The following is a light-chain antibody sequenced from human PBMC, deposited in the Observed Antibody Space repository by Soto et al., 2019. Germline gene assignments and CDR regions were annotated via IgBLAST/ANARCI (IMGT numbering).Light chain of an antibody. J-gene: IGKJ5*01. CDR1: QSVTSN. CDR3: QQYNNWPPIT. Sequence: EIVITQPPATLSVSPGERVTLHCRASQSVTSNLAWYQHKPGQSPRLLIYRASARATGVPDRFSGSGSGTEFTLTISSLQSEDFAVYYCQQYNNWPPITFGQGTRLEIK. V-gene: IGKV3-15*01. CDR2: RAS.